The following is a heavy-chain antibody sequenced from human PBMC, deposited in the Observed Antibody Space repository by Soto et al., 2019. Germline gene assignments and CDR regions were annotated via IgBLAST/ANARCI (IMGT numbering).Heavy chain of an antibody. J-gene: IGHJ4*02. CDR1: GFTLSGYW. CDR3: ARGREAAMIDY. CDR2: INRDGSST. Sequence: EVQLVESGGGLVQPGGSLRLSCAASGFTLSGYWMHWVRQVPGKGLVWVSRINRDGSSTSYADSVKGRFTISRDNAKNTVYLKMNSQRVEDTAVYYCARGREAAMIDYWGQGTLVTVSS. D-gene: IGHD2-2*01. V-gene: IGHV3-74*01.